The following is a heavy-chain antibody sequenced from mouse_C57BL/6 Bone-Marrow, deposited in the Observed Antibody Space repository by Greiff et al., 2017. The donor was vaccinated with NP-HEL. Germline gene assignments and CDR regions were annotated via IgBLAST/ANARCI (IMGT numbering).Heavy chain of an antibody. D-gene: IGHD2-5*01. Sequence: VQRVESGPGLVQPSQSLSITCTVSGFSLTSYGVHWVRQSPGKGLEWLGVIWSGGSTDYNAAFISRLSISKDKSKSQVFFKMNRLQADDTAIYYCARQDYSNCHAMDDWGQGTSVTVSS. J-gene: IGHJ4*01. CDR2: IWSGGST. CDR1: GFSLTSYG. V-gene: IGHV2-2*01. CDR3: ARQDYSNCHAMDD.